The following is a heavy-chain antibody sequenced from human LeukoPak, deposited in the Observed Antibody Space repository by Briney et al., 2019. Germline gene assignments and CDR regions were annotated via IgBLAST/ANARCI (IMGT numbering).Heavy chain of an antibody. J-gene: IGHJ4*02. D-gene: IGHD1-1*01. Sequence: PGGSVRLSCAASGFTFSSYAMHWVRQAPGKGLEWVAVISYDGSNKYYADSVKGRFTISRDNSKNTLYLQMNSLRAEDTAVYYCARDPGTTGTTIYYLDYWGQGTLVTVSS. V-gene: IGHV3-30*04. CDR1: GFTFSSYA. CDR3: ARDPGTTGTTIYYLDY. CDR2: ISYDGSNK.